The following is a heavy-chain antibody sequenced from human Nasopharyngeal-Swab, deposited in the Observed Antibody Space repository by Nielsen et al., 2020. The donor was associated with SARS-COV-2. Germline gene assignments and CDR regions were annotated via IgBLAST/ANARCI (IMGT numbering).Heavy chain of an antibody. V-gene: IGHV3-11*01. J-gene: IGHJ4*02. Sequence: GESLKISCAASGLTFSDYYMSWIRQAPGKGLEWVSYISSSGSTIYYADSVKGRFTISRDNAKNSLYLQMNSLRAEDTAVYYCARVAVVFDYWGQGTLVTVSS. CDR2: ISSSGSTI. CDR3: ARVAVVFDY. D-gene: IGHD6-19*01. CDR1: GLTFSDYY.